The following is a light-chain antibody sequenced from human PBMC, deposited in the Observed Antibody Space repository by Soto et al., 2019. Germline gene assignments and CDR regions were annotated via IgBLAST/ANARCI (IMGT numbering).Light chain of an antibody. CDR1: QSVSSN. V-gene: IGKV3-15*01. Sequence: EIVLTQSPGTLSVSAGERATLSFTASQSVSSNLAWYQQKPGQAPRLLIYGASTRATGIPARFSGSGSGTEFTLTISSLQSEDFAVYYCQQYNNWPLTFGGGTKVDIK. CDR2: GAS. J-gene: IGKJ4*01. CDR3: QQYNNWPLT.